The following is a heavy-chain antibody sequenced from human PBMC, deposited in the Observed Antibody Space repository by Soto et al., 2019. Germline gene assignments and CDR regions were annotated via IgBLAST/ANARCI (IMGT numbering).Heavy chain of an antibody. Sequence: PGGSLRLSCAASGFTFSSYSMNWVRQAPGKGLEWVSYISSSSSTIYYADYVKGRFTISRDNAKNSLYLQMNSLRDEDTAVYFCARVREIVVVRGGGGFDYWGQGTLVTVSS. CDR3: ARVREIVVVRGGGGFDY. V-gene: IGHV3-48*02. CDR2: ISSSSSTI. CDR1: GFTFSSYS. D-gene: IGHD2-2*01. J-gene: IGHJ4*02.